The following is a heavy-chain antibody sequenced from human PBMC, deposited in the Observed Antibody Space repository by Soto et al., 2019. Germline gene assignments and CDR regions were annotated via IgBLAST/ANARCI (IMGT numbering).Heavy chain of an antibody. J-gene: IGHJ5*02. CDR2: LDSSGEK. CDR3: ARRHLAVAVSPWFDP. V-gene: IGHV2-26*01. D-gene: IGHD6-19*01. CDR1: GLSITDSEMG. Sequence: QVTLKESGPVLVKLTETLTLRCTVSGLSITDSEMGVSWIRQPPAQPLECLAHLDSSGEKSYRTFLKSRLAISKDTSKSQIVLTMTNMDPADTATYYCARRHLAVAVSPWFDPWGQGIPVTVSS.